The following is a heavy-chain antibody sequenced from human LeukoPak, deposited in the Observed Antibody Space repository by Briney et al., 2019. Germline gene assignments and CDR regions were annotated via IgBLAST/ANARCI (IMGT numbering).Heavy chain of an antibody. J-gene: IGHJ4*02. D-gene: IGHD2-15*01. CDR2: ISAYNGNT. Sequence: ASVKVSCKGSGYTFTSYGISWVRQAPGQGLEWMGWISAYNGNTNYAQKLQGRVTMTTDSSTSTAYMELRSLRSDDTAVYYCARDVGYCSGGTCPTFDYWGQGTLVTVSS. V-gene: IGHV1-18*01. CDR1: GYTFTSYG. CDR3: ARDVGYCSGGTCPTFDY.